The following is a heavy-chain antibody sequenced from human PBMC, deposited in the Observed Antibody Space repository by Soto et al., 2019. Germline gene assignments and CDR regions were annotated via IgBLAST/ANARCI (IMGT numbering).Heavy chain of an antibody. J-gene: IGHJ4*02. Sequence: GASVKVSCKASGGTFSSHAISWVRQAPGQGLEWMGGIYPDSGGTDYAQKFQGRVTMTRDTSISTAYMELSRLRSDDTAVYYCRVTGVSEVDYWGQGTLVTVSS. CDR3: RVTGVSEVDY. D-gene: IGHD2-8*01. V-gene: IGHV1-2*02. CDR1: GGTFSSHA. CDR2: IYPDSGGT.